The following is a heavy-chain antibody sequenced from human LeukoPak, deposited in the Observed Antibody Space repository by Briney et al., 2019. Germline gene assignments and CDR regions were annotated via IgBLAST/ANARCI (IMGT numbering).Heavy chain of an antibody. CDR2: IYPGDSDT. J-gene: IGHJ5*02. CDR3: ARQSGYCSSTSCLNWFDP. Sequence: GESLKISCKGTGYSFTSYWIGWVRQIPGKGLEWMGIIYPGDSDTRYSPSFQGQVTISADKSISTAYLQWSSLKASDTAMYYCARQSGYCSSTSCLNWFDPWGQGTLVTVSS. D-gene: IGHD2-2*01. CDR1: GYSFTSYW. V-gene: IGHV5-51*01.